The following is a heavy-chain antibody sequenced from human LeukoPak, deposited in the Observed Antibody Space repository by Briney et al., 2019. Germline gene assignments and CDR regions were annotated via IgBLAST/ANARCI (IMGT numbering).Heavy chain of an antibody. D-gene: IGHD6-13*01. Sequence: SETLSLTCAFSGGSFSHYSWSWIRQPPGKGLEWIGSIYYSGSTYYNPSLKSRVTISVDTSKNQFSLKLSSVTAADTAVYYCARDMRAAAGYDAFDIWGQGTMVTVSS. CDR1: GGSFSHYS. CDR2: IYYSGST. V-gene: IGHV4-39*07. CDR3: ARDMRAAAGYDAFDI. J-gene: IGHJ3*02.